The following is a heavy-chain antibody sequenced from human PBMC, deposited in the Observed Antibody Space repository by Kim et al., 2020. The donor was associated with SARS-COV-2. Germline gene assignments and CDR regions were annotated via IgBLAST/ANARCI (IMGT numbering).Heavy chain of an antibody. CDR2: ISYDGSNK. J-gene: IGHJ4*02. Sequence: GGSLRLSCAASGFTFSSYAMHWVRQAPGKGLEWVAVISYDGSNKYYADSVKGRFTISRDNSKNTLYLQMNSLRAEDTAVYYCAREHCSGGSCLDYWGQGT. CDR1: GFTFSSYA. CDR3: AREHCSGGSCLDY. V-gene: IGHV3-30*04. D-gene: IGHD2-15*01.